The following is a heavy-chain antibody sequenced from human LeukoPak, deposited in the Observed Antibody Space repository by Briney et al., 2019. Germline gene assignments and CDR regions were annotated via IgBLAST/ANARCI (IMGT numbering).Heavy chain of an antibody. CDR2: VYYSGST. Sequence: SETLSLTCTVSGGSISSGGYYWSWIRQHPGKGLEWIGYVYYSGSTYYNPSLKSRVTISVDTSKNQFSLKLSSVTAADTAVYYCARADCSSTSCPNDYWGQGTLVTVSS. V-gene: IGHV4-31*03. J-gene: IGHJ4*02. CDR1: GGSISSGGYY. D-gene: IGHD2-2*01. CDR3: ARADCSSTSCPNDY.